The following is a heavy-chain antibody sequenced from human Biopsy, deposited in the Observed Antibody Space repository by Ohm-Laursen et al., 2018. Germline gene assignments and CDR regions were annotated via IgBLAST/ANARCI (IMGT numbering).Heavy chain of an antibody. CDR3: ARDPLNGHKHFDY. CDR1: GYTFTTYY. D-gene: IGHD2-8*01. Sequence: GSSVKVSCKVSGYTFTTYYIHWVRQAPGQGLEWLGYINCKTGATNYAQKFQGTVTMTRDTSISTAYLALGSLRSADTAIYYCARDPLNGHKHFDYWGQGSLVTVSS. V-gene: IGHV1-2*02. CDR2: INCKTGAT. J-gene: IGHJ4*02.